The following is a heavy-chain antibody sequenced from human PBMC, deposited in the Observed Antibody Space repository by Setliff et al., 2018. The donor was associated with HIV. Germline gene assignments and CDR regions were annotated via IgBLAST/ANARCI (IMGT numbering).Heavy chain of an antibody. CDR3: ARGRDYVGGNYHYSGGGAFDI. V-gene: IGHV4-34*01. CDR2: INHSGDT. D-gene: IGHD3-16*02. J-gene: IGHJ3*02. Sequence: SETLSLTCAVYGGSFSGYFWSWIRQSPGKGLEWIGEINHSGDTYYNPSLKSRVSISIDTSKNQFSLKLTSVTAADTAVYYCARGRDYVGGNYHYSGGGAFDIGGQGTAVTVSS. CDR1: GGSFSGYF.